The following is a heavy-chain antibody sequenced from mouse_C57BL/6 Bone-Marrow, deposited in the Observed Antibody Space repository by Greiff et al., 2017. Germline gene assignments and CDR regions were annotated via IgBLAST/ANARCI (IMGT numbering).Heavy chain of an antibody. CDR2: IYPGDGDT. V-gene: IGHV1-80*01. Sequence: QVQLQQSGAELVKPGASVKISCKASGYAFSSYWMNWVKQRPGKGLEWIGQIYPGDGDTNYNGKFKGKATLTADKSSSTAYMLLISLTSEDSAVYVCARQMAHWYFDVWGTGTTVTVSS. CDR1: GYAFSSYW. J-gene: IGHJ1*03. D-gene: IGHD2-3*01. CDR3: ARQMAHWYFDV.